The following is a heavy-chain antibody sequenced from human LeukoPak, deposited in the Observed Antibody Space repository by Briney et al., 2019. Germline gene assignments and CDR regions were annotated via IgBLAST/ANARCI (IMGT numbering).Heavy chain of an antibody. CDR3: ARFPGDSGSYFYPFDY. CDR1: GYTFTGYY. V-gene: IGHV1-2*02. J-gene: IGHJ4*02. D-gene: IGHD1-26*01. Sequence: GASVKVSCKASGYTFTGYYMHWVRPAPGQGLEWMGWINPNSGGTNYAQKFQGRVTMTRDTSISTAYMELSRLRSDDTAVYYCARFPGDSGSYFYPFDYWGQGTLVTVSS. CDR2: INPNSGGT.